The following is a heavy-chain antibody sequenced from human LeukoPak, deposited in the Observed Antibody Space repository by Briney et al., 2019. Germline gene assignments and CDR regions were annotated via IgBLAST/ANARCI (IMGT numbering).Heavy chain of an antibody. V-gene: IGHV3-7*04. CDR2: IKQDGIEK. J-gene: IGHJ6*03. Sequence: GGSLRLSCAASGFTLSNHWMIWVRQAPGKGLECVANIKQDGIEKYYLDSVKGRFTISRDNAKNSLYLQMNSLRAEDTAVYYCARVRDFWSGFPKLVYYYYMDVWGKGTTVTVSS. CDR1: GFTLSNHW. CDR3: ARVRDFWSGFPKLVYYYYMDV. D-gene: IGHD3-3*01.